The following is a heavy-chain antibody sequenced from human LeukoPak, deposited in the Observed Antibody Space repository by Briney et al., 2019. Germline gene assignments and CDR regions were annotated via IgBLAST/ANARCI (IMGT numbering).Heavy chain of an antibody. V-gene: IGHV1-8*01. CDR2: MNPKSGDT. CDR3: ARVKYGSGRKGYYYYFMDV. J-gene: IGHJ6*03. Sequence: ASVKLSSKPSAYTLSTYDMNWVPQAAGHDLQSLGCMNPKSGDTYYIEVLQGRVNMYRNTSPNTAYMELSSLRSEDTAVYFCARVKYGSGRKGYYYYFMDVWCKGTTVTVS. D-gene: IGHD3-10*01. CDR1: AYTLSTYD.